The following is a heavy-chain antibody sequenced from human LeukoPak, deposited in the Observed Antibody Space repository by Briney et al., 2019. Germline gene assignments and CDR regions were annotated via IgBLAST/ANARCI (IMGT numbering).Heavy chain of an antibody. CDR2: ISSSSSYI. CDR3: ASNHRPRGYGGYAFDI. Sequence: GGSLRLSCAASGFTFSSYSMNWVRQAPGKGLEWVSSISSSSSYIYYADSVKGRFTISGDNSKNTLYLQMNSLRAEDTAVYYCASNHRPRGYGGYAFDIWGQGTMVTVSS. V-gene: IGHV3-21*01. D-gene: IGHD3-16*01. J-gene: IGHJ3*02. CDR1: GFTFSSYS.